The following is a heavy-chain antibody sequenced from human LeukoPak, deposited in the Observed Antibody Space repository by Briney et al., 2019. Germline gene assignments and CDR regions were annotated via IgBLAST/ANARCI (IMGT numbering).Heavy chain of an antibody. J-gene: IGHJ6*03. Sequence: SETLSLTCTVSGGSIRSNYYWGWIRQPPGKGLEWIGSIYYSGNSYYNPSLKSRVTLSIDTSKNQFSLKVNSVTAADTAVYYCARPYYGSGSHNYYYYMDVWGKGTTVTISS. CDR2: IYYSGNS. CDR1: GGSIRSNYY. CDR3: ARPYYGSGSHNYYYYMDV. V-gene: IGHV4-39*07. D-gene: IGHD3-10*01.